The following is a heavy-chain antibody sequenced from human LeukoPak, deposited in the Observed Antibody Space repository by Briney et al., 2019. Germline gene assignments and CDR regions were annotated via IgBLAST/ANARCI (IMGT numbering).Heavy chain of an antibody. J-gene: IGHJ2*01. Sequence: SETLSLTCTVSGGSISSGTYYWDWIRQPPGKGLEWIGSIYHTGTTNYNPSLMSRATVSADTSKNQVSLSLTSVTAADTAVYYCVRGEPSRSYYWLYFDLWGRGSLVTVSS. CDR3: VRGEPSRSYYWLYFDL. V-gene: IGHV4-39*01. CDR2: IYHTGTT. D-gene: IGHD1-26*01. CDR1: GGSISSGTYY.